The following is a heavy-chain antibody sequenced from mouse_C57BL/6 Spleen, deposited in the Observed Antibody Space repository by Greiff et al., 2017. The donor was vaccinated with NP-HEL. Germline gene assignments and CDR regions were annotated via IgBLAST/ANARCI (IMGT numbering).Heavy chain of an antibody. CDR1: GYTFTSYW. CDR2: INPSNGGT. V-gene: IGHV1-53*01. Sequence: QVQLQQPGTELVKPGASVKLSCKASGYTFTSYWMHWVKQRPGQGLEWIGDINPSNGGTNYNEKFKSKATLTVDKSSSTAYMQRSSLTSEDSAVYYCARSSLYGNYYWYFDVWGTGTTVTVSS. J-gene: IGHJ1*03. CDR3: ARSSLYGNYYWYFDV. D-gene: IGHD2-1*01.